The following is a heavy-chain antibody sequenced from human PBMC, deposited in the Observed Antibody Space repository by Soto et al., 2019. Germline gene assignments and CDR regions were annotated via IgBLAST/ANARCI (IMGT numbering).Heavy chain of an antibody. CDR3: ARSPYGDYAYYYYGMDI. Sequence: ASVKVSCKASGYTFTSYGISWVRQAPGQGLEWMGWISAYNGNTNYAQKLQGRVTMTTDTSTSTAYMELRSLRSDDTAVYYCARSPYGDYAYYYYGMDIWGQGTTVTVSS. V-gene: IGHV1-18*04. J-gene: IGHJ6*02. D-gene: IGHD4-17*01. CDR2: ISAYNGNT. CDR1: GYTFTSYG.